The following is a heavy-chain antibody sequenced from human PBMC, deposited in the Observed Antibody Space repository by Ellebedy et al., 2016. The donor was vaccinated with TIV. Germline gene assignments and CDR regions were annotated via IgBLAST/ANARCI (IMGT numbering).Heavy chain of an antibody. CDR1: EWGFSNFG. CDR3: ARGSTLVTYHGRSFFDY. V-gene: IGHV3-30*12. CDR2: ISYDGSNK. Sequence: GGSLRLSCVASEWGFSNFGMHWVRQAPGKGLEWVAVISYDGSNKYYADSVKGRFTISRDNSKNTLYLQMNNLRADDTATYYCARGSTLVTYHGRSFFDYWGQGTLVTVSA. J-gene: IGHJ4*02. D-gene: IGHD4/OR15-4a*01.